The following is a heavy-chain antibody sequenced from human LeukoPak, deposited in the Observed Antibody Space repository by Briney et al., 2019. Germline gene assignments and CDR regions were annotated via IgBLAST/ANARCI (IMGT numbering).Heavy chain of an antibody. CDR3: AKDGGLWVSAHWGDS. CDR2: ISRSSNYI. CDR1: GFTINTYS. Sequence: GGSLRVSCAASGFTINTYSMNWVRQAPGKGLEWVSSISRSSNYIYYTDSVKGRFTVSRDDSKNTLYLQMNSLRAEDTAVYYCAKDGGLWVSAHWGDSWGRGTLVTVSS. V-gene: IGHV3-21*04. D-gene: IGHD7-27*01. J-gene: IGHJ4*02.